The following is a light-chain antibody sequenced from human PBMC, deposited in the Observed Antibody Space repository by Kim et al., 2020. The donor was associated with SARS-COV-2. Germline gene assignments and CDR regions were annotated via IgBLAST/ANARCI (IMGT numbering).Light chain of an antibody. V-gene: IGKV3-20*01. CDR3: QQYGSSVYT. J-gene: IGKJ2*01. CDR2: AAS. Sequence: LSPGERATLSCRASQSVFNNYLAWYQQKAGQAPRLLIYAASNRAPGIPDRFSGSASGTDFTLTISRLEPEDFAVYYCQQYGSSVYTFGQGTKLEI. CDR1: QSVFNNY.